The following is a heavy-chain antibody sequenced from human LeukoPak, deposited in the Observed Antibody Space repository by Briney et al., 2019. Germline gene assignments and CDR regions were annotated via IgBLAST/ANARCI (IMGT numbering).Heavy chain of an antibody. CDR2: IYYTGST. Sequence: PSETLSLTCTVSGGSISAYYWSWIRQPPGKGLEWIGYIYYTGSTSYKPSLKSRVTMSLDTSKNQFSLQLNSVTPADTAVYYCARGGNYWPQWWFDPWGRGTLVSVSS. CDR3: ARGGNYWPQWWFDP. D-gene: IGHD1-26*01. CDR1: GGSISAYY. J-gene: IGHJ5*02. V-gene: IGHV4-59*01.